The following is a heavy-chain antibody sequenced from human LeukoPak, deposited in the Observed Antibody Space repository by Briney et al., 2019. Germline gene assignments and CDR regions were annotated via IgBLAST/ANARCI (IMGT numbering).Heavy chain of an antibody. V-gene: IGHV3-23*01. CDR1: GFTFSNYA. CDR3: AKDGADCTSTTCFLPTYALDY. Sequence: PGESLRLSCAASGFTFSNYAMSWVRQAPGEGLEWVSGIMGSGFRTYYADSVKGRFTISRDDSKNTLYLQMNSLRAEDTAVYYCAKDGADCTSTTCFLPTYALDYWGQGTLVTVSS. J-gene: IGHJ4*02. CDR2: IMGSGFRT. D-gene: IGHD2-2*01.